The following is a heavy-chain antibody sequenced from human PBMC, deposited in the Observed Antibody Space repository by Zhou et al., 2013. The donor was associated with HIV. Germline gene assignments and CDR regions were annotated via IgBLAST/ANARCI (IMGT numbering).Heavy chain of an antibody. J-gene: IGHJ6*03. Sequence: QVQLVQSGAEVKKPGSSVKVSCKASGGTFSSYAISWVRQAPGQGLEWMGGIIPIFGTANYAQKFQGRVTITTDESTSTAYMELSSLRSEDTAVYYCARPTCITIFGVVIISLYYYYYYMDVWGKGTTVTVSS. CDR1: GGTFSSYA. V-gene: IGHV1-69*05. CDR3: ARPTCITIFGVVIISLYYYYYYMDV. CDR2: IIPIFGTA. D-gene: IGHD3-3*01.